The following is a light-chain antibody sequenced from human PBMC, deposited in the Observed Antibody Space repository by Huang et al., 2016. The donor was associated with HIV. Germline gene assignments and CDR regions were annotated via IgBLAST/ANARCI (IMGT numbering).Light chain of an antibody. CDR3: QQRTNWPTWT. V-gene: IGKV3-11*01. J-gene: IGKJ1*01. Sequence: EIVLTQSPATLSLSPGERATLSCRASQSVSSYLAWYQQKPCQAPRLLSYDASNRATGIPARFSGRGSWTDFTLTISSLEPEDFAVYYCQQRTNWPTWTFGQGTKVEIK. CDR1: QSVSSY. CDR2: DAS.